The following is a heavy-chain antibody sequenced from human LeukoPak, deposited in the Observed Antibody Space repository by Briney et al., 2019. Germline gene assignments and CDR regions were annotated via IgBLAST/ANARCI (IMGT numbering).Heavy chain of an antibody. CDR3: AKVGYSSSLRHFDY. Sequence: GGSLRLSCAASGFTVSSNYMSWVRQAPGKGLEWVSVIYSGGSTYYADSVKGRFTISRDNSKNTLYLQMNSLRAEDTAVYYCAKVGYSSSLRHFDYWGQGTLVTVSS. V-gene: IGHV3-66*01. CDR2: IYSGGST. J-gene: IGHJ4*02. D-gene: IGHD6-13*01. CDR1: GFTVSSNY.